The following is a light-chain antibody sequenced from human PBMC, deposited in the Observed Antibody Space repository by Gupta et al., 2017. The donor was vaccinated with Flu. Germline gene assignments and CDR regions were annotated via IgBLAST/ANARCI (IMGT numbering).Light chain of an antibody. J-gene: IGLJ2*01. CDR3: AAWDDGLYGVL. CDR2: SDN. V-gene: IGLV1-44*01. Sequence: QFLLTQPPSASGAPGQRVTIPRSGSSLNIGSNSVSWFQQFPGMAPKLLIYSDNQRPSGVPDRFAGSKSDTSASLAISGLRSEDEADYYCAAWDDGLYGVLFGGGTKLTVL. CDR1: SLNIGSNS.